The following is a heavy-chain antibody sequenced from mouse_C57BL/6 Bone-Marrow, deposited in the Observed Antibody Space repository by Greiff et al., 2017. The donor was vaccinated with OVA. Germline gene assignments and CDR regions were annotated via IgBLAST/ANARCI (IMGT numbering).Heavy chain of an antibody. V-gene: IGHV1-53*01. J-gene: IGHJ1*03. Sequence: VQVVESGTELVKPGASVKLSCKASGYTFTSYWMHWVKQRPGQGLEWIGNINPSNGGTNYNEKFKSKATLTVDKSSSTAYMQLSSLTSEDSAVYYCARWDGNYLYWYFDVWGTGTTVTVSS. D-gene: IGHD2-1*01. CDR2: INPSNGGT. CDR1: GYTFTSYW. CDR3: ARWDGNYLYWYFDV.